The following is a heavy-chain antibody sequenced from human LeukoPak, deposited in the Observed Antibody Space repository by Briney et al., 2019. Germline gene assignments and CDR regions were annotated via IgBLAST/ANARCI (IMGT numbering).Heavy chain of an antibody. V-gene: IGHV5-51*01. CDR2: LYPGDSDT. D-gene: IGHD3-22*01. Sequence: GESLQISCKGSGYSFTNSWIGWVRQVPGKGLEWMGILYPGDSDTRYSPSFQGQVTISADKSISTAYLQWSSLKASDTAMYYCARQQFYYEGSGDPGAFDIWGQGTMVTVSS. CDR1: GYSFTNSW. J-gene: IGHJ3*02. CDR3: ARQQFYYEGSGDPGAFDI.